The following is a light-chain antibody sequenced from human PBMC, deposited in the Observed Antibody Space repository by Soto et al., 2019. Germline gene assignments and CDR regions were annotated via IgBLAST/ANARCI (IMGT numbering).Light chain of an antibody. Sequence: IQMTQSPSTLSASVGDRVTITCRASHGISSYLAWYQQKPGKAPKLLIYAASTLQSGVPSRFSGSGSGTDFTLTISCPQSEDFATYYCQQYYSYPQGFTFGPGTKVDV. CDR1: HGISSY. V-gene: IGKV1-8*01. CDR2: AAS. J-gene: IGKJ3*01. CDR3: QQYYSYPQGFT.